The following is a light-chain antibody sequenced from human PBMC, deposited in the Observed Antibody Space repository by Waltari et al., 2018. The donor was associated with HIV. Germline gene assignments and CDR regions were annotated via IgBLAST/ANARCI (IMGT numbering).Light chain of an antibody. CDR2: EVS. Sequence: QSALTQPASVSGSPGQSLTISCPGTTSDVGCYNYASLYQQHPCKAPKLMIYEVSNRPAGVSNRFSGSKSGNTASMTISGLQAEVEADYYCSSYTSSSTVVFGGGTKLTVL. CDR3: SSYTSSSTVV. J-gene: IGLJ2*01. V-gene: IGLV2-14*01. CDR1: TSDVGCYNY.